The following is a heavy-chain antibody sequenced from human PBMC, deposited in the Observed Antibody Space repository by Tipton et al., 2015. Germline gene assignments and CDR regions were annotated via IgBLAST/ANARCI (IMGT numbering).Heavy chain of an antibody. Sequence: QLVQSGAEVKKPGESLKISCKGSGYSFTSHWIGWVRQMPGKGLEWMGSIYPDDSDTRYSPSFQGQVTISADKSISTAYLQWSSLKASDTAIYYCARRDGDPVSVWFDPWGQGTLVIVSS. D-gene: IGHD4-17*01. J-gene: IGHJ5*02. CDR3: ARRDGDPVSVWFDP. CDR2: IYPDDSDT. CDR1: GYSFTSHW. V-gene: IGHV5-51*01.